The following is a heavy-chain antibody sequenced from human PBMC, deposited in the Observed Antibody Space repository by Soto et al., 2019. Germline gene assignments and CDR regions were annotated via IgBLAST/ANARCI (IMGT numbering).Heavy chain of an antibody. J-gene: IGHJ4*02. CDR3: ARGRVAARPEFAY. CDR2: INPNSGGT. V-gene: IGHV1-2*04. CDR1: GYTFTGYY. Sequence: ASVKVSCKASGYTFTGYYMHWVRQAPGQGLEWMGWINPNSGGTNYAQKFQGWVTITRDTSISTAYMELSRLRSDDTAVYYCARGRVAARPEFAYWGQGTLVTVS. D-gene: IGHD6-6*01.